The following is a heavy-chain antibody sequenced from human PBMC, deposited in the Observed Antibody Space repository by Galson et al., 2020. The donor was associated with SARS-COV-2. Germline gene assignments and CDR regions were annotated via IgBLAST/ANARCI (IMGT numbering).Heavy chain of an antibody. CDR1: GYRFTSNW. J-gene: IGHJ6*02. V-gene: IGHV5-51*01. CDR3: ARLGIAARRDYYGMDV. Sequence: GESLKISCKGSGYRFTSNWIAWVRQMPGKGLEWMGIIYPDDSDIRYSPSFRGQVTISADKSISTAYLQWSSLKASDTAMYYCARLGIAARRDYYGMDVRGQGSTVTVSS. D-gene: IGHD6-6*01. CDR2: IYPDDSDI.